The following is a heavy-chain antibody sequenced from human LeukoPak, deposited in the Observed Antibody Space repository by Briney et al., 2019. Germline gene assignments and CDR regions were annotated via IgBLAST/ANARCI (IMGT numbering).Heavy chain of an antibody. Sequence: GGSLRLSCAASGFTVSSNYMSWVRQAPGKGLEWVSAISGSGGSTYYADSVKGRFTISRDNSKNSLYMQMNSLRAEDTAVYYCAKAVVIVPTATPFDYWGQGTLVTVSS. V-gene: IGHV3-23*01. D-gene: IGHD2-2*01. CDR2: ISGSGGST. J-gene: IGHJ4*02. CDR3: AKAVVIVPTATPFDY. CDR1: GFTVSSNY.